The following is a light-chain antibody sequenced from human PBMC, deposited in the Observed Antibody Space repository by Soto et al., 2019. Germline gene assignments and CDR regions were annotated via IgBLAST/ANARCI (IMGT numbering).Light chain of an antibody. Sequence: QSVLTQPPSVSGAPGQRVTVSCTGSSSNIGATYEVHWYQQLPGTAPKLLIYGNSNRPSGVPDRFSGSKSGTSASLAITGLQAEDEADYYCQSYDSSLSGDVFGTGTKLTVL. CDR1: SSNIGATYE. V-gene: IGLV1-40*01. CDR3: QSYDSSLSGDV. J-gene: IGLJ1*01. CDR2: GNS.